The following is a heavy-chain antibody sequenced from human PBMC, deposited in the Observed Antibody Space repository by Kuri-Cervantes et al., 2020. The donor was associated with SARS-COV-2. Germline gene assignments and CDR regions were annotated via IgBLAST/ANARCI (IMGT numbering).Heavy chain of an antibody. J-gene: IGHJ4*02. CDR3: ARSGDSRHTIFGVVITMGVDY. Sequence: SETLSLTCTVSGGSISSHYWSWIRKPPGKGLEWIGYIYYSGSTNYNPSLKSRVTISGDTSKNQFSLKLSSVTAADTAVYYCARSGDSRHTIFGVVITMGVDYWGQGTLVTVSS. D-gene: IGHD3-3*01. CDR2: IYYSGST. CDR1: GGSISSHY. V-gene: IGHV4-59*08.